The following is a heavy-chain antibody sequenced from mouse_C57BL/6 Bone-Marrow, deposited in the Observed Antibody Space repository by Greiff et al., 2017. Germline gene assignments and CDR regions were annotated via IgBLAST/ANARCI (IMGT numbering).Heavy chain of an antibody. CDR3: ARRARQLRLRDAMDY. CDR2: INPSTGGT. Sequence: EVQLVESGPELVKPGASVKISCKASGYSFTGYCMNWVKQSPEKSLEWIGEINPSTGGTTYNQKFKAKATLTVDKSSSTAYMQLKSLTSEDSAVYYCARRARQLRLRDAMDYWGQGTSVTVSS. V-gene: IGHV1-42*01. CDR1: GYSFTGYC. D-gene: IGHD3-2*02. J-gene: IGHJ4*01.